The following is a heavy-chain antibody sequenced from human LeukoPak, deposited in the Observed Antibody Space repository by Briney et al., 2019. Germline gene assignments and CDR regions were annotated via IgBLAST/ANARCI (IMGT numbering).Heavy chain of an antibody. D-gene: IGHD1-14*01. CDR1: GYTFTSYG. CDR2: ISTYSGNP. J-gene: IGHJ5*02. Sequence: ASVKVSCKASGYTFTSYGISWVRQAPGQGLEWMGWISTYSGNPNYAQNFRDRVTMTTDTPTTTAYVELSSLTSDDTAMYYCARARTLHNWFDPWGQGTLVTVSS. CDR3: ARARTLHNWFDP. V-gene: IGHV1-18*01.